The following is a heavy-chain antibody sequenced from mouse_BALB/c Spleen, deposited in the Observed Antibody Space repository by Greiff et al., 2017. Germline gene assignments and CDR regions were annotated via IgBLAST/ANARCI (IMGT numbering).Heavy chain of an antibody. V-gene: IGHV5-6-3*01. Sequence: VQLKESGGGLVQPGGSLKLSCAASGFTFSSYGMSWVRQTPDKRLELVATINSNGGSTYYPDSVKGRFTISRDNAKNTLYLQMSSLKSEDTAMYYCASWDDWGQGTTLTVSS. CDR1: GFTFSSYG. CDR2: INSNGGST. CDR3: ASWDD. J-gene: IGHJ2*01.